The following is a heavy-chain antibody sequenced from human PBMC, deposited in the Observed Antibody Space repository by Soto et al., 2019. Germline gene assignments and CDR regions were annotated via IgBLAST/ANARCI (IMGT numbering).Heavy chain of an antibody. CDR2: INHSGST. J-gene: IGHJ5*02. Sequence: TLSLTCAVYGGSFSGYYWSWIRQPPGKGLEWIGEINHSGSTNYNPSLKSRVTISVDTSKNQFSLKLSSVTAADTAVYYCARDKSSSWNRGWFDPWGQGTLVTVSS. CDR1: GGSFSGYY. V-gene: IGHV4-34*01. D-gene: IGHD6-13*01. CDR3: ARDKSSSWNRGWFDP.